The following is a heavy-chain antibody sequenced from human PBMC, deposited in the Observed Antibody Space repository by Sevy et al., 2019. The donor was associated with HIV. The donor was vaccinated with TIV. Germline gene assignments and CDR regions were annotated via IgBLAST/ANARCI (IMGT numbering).Heavy chain of an antibody. V-gene: IGHV3-48*02. CDR1: GFTFSSHS. J-gene: IGHJ4*02. CDR2: ISGTGNTI. Sequence: GGSLRLSCAASGFTFSSHSMNWVRQTPGKGLEWISYISGTGNTIYYADSVKGRFTISIDNAKYALYLQLKSLRDEDTAIYYCARVPPYYDSNVSDFWGQGSLVTVSS. CDR3: ARVPPYYDSNVSDF. D-gene: IGHD3-22*01.